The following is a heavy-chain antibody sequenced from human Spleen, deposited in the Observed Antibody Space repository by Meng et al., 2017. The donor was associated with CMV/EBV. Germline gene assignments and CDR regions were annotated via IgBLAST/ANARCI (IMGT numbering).Heavy chain of an antibody. V-gene: IGHV4-59*01. Sequence: SETLSLTCTVSGGSISSYYWSWIRQPPGKGLEWIGYIYYSGSTNYNPSLKSRVTISVDTSKNQFSLKLSSVTAADTAVYYCASLLTDYGMDVWGQGTTVTVS. CDR3: ASLLTDYGMDV. D-gene: IGHD1-14*01. CDR1: GGSISSYY. J-gene: IGHJ6*02. CDR2: IYYSGST.